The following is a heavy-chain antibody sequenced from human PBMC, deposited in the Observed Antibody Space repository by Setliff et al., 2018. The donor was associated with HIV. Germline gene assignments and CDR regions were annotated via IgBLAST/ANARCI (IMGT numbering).Heavy chain of an antibody. D-gene: IGHD3-10*01. CDR1: GGSFGVYR. V-gene: IGHV4-4*07. CDR2: IDSSGTT. CDR3: ARDRHSSGLGGYGP. Sequence: SETLSLTCTISGGSFGVYRWSWIRQSAGRGLEWIGRIDSSGTTDYKPSLKGRVAISVDTPRNQFSLRVTSVTAADTAVYFCARDRHSSGLGGYGPWGPGILVTVSS. J-gene: IGHJ5*02.